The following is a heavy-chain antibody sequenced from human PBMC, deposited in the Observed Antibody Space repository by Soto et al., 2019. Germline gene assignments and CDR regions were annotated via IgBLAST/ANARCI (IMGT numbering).Heavy chain of an antibody. CDR1: GYTFTSYG. Sequence: GASVKVSCKASGYTFTSYGISWVRQAPGQGLEWMGWISAYNGNTNYAQKLQGRVTITADESTSTAYMELSSLRSEDTAVYSCARDRLGYEPALSIAARPIYFDYWGQGTLVTVSS. D-gene: IGHD6-6*01. V-gene: IGHV1-18*04. CDR3: ARDRLGYEPALSIAARPIYFDY. J-gene: IGHJ4*02. CDR2: ISAYNGNT.